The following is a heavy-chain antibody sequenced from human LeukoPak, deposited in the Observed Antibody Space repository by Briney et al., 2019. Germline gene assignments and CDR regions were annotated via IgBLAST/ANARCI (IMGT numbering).Heavy chain of an antibody. V-gene: IGHV3-21*01. CDR2: ISSSSSYI. Sequence: GGSLRLSCAASGFTFSSYSMNWVRQAPGKGLEWVSSISSSSSYIYYADSVKGRFTISRDNAKNTLYLQMNSLRAEDTAVYYCARDRRDGYEGPIDYWGQGTLVTVSS. J-gene: IGHJ4*02. CDR1: GFTFSSYS. CDR3: ARDRRDGYEGPIDY. D-gene: IGHD5-24*01.